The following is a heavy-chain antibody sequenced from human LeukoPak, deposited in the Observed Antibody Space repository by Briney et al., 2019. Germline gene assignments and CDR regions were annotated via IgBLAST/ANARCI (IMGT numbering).Heavy chain of an antibody. CDR2: IWYDGSNK. CDR3: AKQAAGKSLEYFRH. CDR1: GFTFSSYG. V-gene: IGHV3-33*06. D-gene: IGHD6-13*01. J-gene: IGHJ1*01. Sequence: GGSLRLSCAASGFTFSSYGMHWVRPAPGKGLEWVAVIWYDGSNKYYADSVKGLFTISRDNSKNTLYLQMNSLRAEDTAVYYCAKQAAGKSLEYFRHWGQGTLVTVSS.